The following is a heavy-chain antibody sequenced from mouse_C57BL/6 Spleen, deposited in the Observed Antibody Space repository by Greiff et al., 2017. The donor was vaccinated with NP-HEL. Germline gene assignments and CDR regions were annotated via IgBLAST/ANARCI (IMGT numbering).Heavy chain of an antibody. D-gene: IGHD6-2*01. CDR1: GYTFTDYE. J-gene: IGHJ4*01. CDR2: IDPETGGT. V-gene: IGHV1-15*01. Sequence: QVQLKESGAELVRPGASVTLSCKASGYTFTDYEMHWVKQTHVHGLEWIGAIDPETGGTAYNQKLKGKAILTADKSYSTAYIELRSLTSEDSAVYYCSRSAVVCSHCDYAMDYWGQGTSVTVSS. CDR3: SRSAVVCSHCDYAMDY.